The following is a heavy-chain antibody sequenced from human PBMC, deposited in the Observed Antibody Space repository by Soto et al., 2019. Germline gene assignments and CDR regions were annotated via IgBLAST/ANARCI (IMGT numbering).Heavy chain of an antibody. Sequence: QVQLQESGPGLVKSLQTLSRTCTVSGDSITSGPFYWTWIRQGPGEGREWIGKIHYSGGTYYNPSLGCRLILSLDMPKNHVALRLGSVTAAASAVYYCAPDPRIFPSVRSGSYYHYGVDVWGQGTTVTVSS. D-gene: IGHD1-26*01. CDR3: APDPRIFPSVRSGSYYHYGVDV. CDR1: GDSITSGPFY. CDR2: IHYSGGT. V-gene: IGHV4-31*03. J-gene: IGHJ6*02.